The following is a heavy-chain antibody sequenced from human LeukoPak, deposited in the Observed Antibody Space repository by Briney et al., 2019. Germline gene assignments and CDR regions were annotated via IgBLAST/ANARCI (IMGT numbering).Heavy chain of an antibody. Sequence: PGGSLRLSGAASGFTFSTNALSWVPQGQGKGLKGVLGIIGSGGSTYYADSVKGRFTISRDNSKNTLYLQMNSLRVEDTAVYYCAKIAETSGTYGQGFDYWGQGTLVTVYS. V-gene: IGHV3-23*01. D-gene: IGHD1-26*01. CDR1: GFTFSTNA. CDR2: IIGSGGST. J-gene: IGHJ4*02. CDR3: AKIAETSGTYGQGFDY.